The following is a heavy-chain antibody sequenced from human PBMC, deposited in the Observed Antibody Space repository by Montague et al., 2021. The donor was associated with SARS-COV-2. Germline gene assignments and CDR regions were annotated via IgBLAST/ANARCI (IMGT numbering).Heavy chain of an antibody. CDR3: ARHSGRDTIFGVVIIFDAFDI. J-gene: IGHJ3*02. D-gene: IGHD3-3*01. Sequence: SETLSLTCTVSGGSISSSNYYWGWIRQPPGKGLEWIGSIYYSGSTYYTPSLKSRVTVSVDTSKNQFSLRLSSVTAADTAVYYCARHSGRDTIFGVVIIFDAFDIWGQGTRVTVSP. V-gene: IGHV4-39*01. CDR1: GGSISSSNYY. CDR2: IYYSGST.